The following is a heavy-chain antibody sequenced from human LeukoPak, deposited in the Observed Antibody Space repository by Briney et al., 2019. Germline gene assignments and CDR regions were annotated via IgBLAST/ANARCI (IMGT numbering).Heavy chain of an antibody. V-gene: IGHV4-39*01. D-gene: IGHD3-22*01. CDR3: VRIYYDSSGYYLTDYYFDS. Sequence: SETLSLTCTVSGDSFSSSSFHWGWIRQPPGRGLEWVASSHYSGITYYSPSLNSRVTVSVDTSRDRFSLQLSSVTAADTAVYYCVRIYYDSSGYYLTDYYFDSWGQGTLVTVSS. J-gene: IGHJ4*02. CDR1: GDSFSSSSFH. CDR2: SHYSGIT.